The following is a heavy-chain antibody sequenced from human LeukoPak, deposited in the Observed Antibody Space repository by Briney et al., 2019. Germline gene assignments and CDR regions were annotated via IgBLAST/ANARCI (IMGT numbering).Heavy chain of an antibody. V-gene: IGHV4-59*01. CDR3: AREPRLITLTLEAFDI. Sequence: SETLSLTCTVSGGSISSYYWSWIRQPPGKGLEWIGYIYYSGSTNYNPSLKSRVTISVDTSKNQFSLKLSSVTAADTAVYYCAREPRLITLTLEAFDIWGQGTMVTVSS. CDR2: IYYSGST. J-gene: IGHJ3*02. CDR1: GGSISSYY. D-gene: IGHD3-16*01.